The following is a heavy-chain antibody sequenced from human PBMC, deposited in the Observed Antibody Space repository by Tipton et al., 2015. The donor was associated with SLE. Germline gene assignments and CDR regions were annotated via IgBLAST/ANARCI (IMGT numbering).Heavy chain of an antibody. CDR2: IYVGGST. CDR1: GGSIRGGTYY. V-gene: IGHV4-61*02. Sequence: TLSLTCTVSGGSIRGGTYYWSWIRQSAGGGLQWIGRIYVGGSTNYNPSLKSRVTMSVDTSKNHFSLKLISVTAADTAVYYCAREFLNPVTTVHYYFDLWGRGTLVTVSS. D-gene: IGHD4-11*01. J-gene: IGHJ2*01. CDR3: AREFLNPVTTVHYYFDL.